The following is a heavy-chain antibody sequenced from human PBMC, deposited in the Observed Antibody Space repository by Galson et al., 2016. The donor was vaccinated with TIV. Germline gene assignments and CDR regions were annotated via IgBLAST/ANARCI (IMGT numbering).Heavy chain of an antibody. CDR1: GFSFRGYG. CDR3: AKAQEPNYSNALYGMNV. V-gene: IGHV3-30*02. CDR2: IAYDGSVK. Sequence: SLRLSCATSGFSFRGYGMYWVRQAPGKGLDWVALIAYDGSVKYYADSVRGRFTISRDNSKNTLFLQMNSLRLEDSAVYYFAKAQEPNYSNALYGMNVWGQGTTVTVPS. D-gene: IGHD4-11*01. J-gene: IGHJ6*02.